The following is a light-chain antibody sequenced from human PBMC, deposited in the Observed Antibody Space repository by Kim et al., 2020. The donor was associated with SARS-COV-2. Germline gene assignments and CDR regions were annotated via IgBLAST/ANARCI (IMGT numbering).Light chain of an antibody. CDR3: QQSNDWPPLT. V-gene: IGKV3-15*01. Sequence: SPGEGATLSCRASQTINNKLVWYQQKPGQAPRLLIYDATTRATGVPARFIGSGSETDFTLTISSLQSEDFAVYYCQQSNDWPPLTFGQGTKV. CDR1: QTINNK. J-gene: IGKJ1*01. CDR2: DAT.